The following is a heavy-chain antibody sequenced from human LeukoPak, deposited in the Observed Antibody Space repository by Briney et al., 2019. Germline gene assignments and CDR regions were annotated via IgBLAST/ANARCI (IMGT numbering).Heavy chain of an antibody. Sequence: PGGSLRLSCAASGFTFSSYAMTWVRQAPGKGLEWVSVISVSGGTTFYADSVKGRFTTSRDNSKNTLYLQMNSLRAEDTAVYYCARAPRPDYYDSSGYSDYWGQGTLVTVSS. V-gene: IGHV3-23*01. J-gene: IGHJ4*02. D-gene: IGHD3-22*01. CDR1: GFTFSSYA. CDR2: ISVSGGTT. CDR3: ARAPRPDYYDSSGYSDY.